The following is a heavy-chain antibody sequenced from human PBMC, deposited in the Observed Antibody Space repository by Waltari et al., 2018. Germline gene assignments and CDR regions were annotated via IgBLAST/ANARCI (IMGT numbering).Heavy chain of an antibody. J-gene: IGHJ5*02. CDR3: ALRYCTTTSCYGGGFDP. Sequence: EVQLVESGGGLVQPGGSLRLSCAASGFTLTRYWMHWVRQAPGKGLVWVSGISGEGSLTTYADSVKGRFTVSRDNARNAMYMEMNSLRGEDTAVYYCALRYCTTTSCYGGGFDPWGQGTLVTVSS. V-gene: IGHV3-74*01. D-gene: IGHD2-2*01. CDR1: GFTLTRYW. CDR2: ISGEGSLT.